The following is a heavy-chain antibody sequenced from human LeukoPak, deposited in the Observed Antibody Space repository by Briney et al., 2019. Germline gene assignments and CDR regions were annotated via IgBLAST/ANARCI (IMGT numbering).Heavy chain of an antibody. CDR1: GFTFSDSA. CDR2: IRSKSNSYVT. Sequence: GGSLRLSCAGSGFTFSDSAVHWVRQASGKGLEWVARIRSKSNSYVTAFAASVKGRFTISRDDSKNTAYLQMNSLKTEDTAVYYCAKDQGYSGYGPLDYWGQGTLVTVSS. CDR3: AKDQGYSGYGPLDY. J-gene: IGHJ4*02. D-gene: IGHD5-12*01. V-gene: IGHV3-73*01.